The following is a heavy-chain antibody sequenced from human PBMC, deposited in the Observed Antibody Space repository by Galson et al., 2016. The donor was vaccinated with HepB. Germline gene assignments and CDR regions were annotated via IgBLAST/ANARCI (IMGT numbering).Heavy chain of an antibody. V-gene: IGHV4-61*05. CDR1: GGSIISSTYY. Sequence: SETLSLTCTVSGGSIISSTYYWGWIRQPAGKGLEWLGRIYVSGITNYNSSLRSRVTISVDKSKNQFSLKLRSVTAADTAVYYCARRPFRYFFDFWGRGNLVTVSS. CDR3: ARRPFRYFFDF. D-gene: IGHD3-9*01. J-gene: IGHJ4*02. CDR2: IYVSGIT.